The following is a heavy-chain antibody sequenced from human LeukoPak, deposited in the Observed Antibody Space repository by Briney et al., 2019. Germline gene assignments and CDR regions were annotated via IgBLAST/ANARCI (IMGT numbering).Heavy chain of an antibody. D-gene: IGHD4-23*01. V-gene: IGHV3-23*01. CDR3: AKGYYGGSATHFDS. CDR2: MSGSGGSGT. Sequence: GGSLRLSCAAAAFTFSTFAMSWVRHAQGKGLERVSFMSGSGGSGTYYADSVKGRFTISRDNSKNTLFLEMNSLRAEDTALYFCAKGYYGGSATHFDSWGQGVMVTVSS. J-gene: IGHJ4*02. CDR1: AFTFSTFA.